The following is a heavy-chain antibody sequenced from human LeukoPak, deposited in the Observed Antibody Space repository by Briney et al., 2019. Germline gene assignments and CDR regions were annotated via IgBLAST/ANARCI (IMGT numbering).Heavy chain of an antibody. J-gene: IGHJ4*02. V-gene: IGHV3-23*01. CDR3: AKSDTLGN. Sequence: GGSLRLSCVASGFTFSSYAMSWVRQAPGKGLEWVSGISGGGGMTCSADSVKGRFTISRDDSKNTLYLQMNSLRADDTAVYYCAKSDTLGNWGQGTLVTVST. D-gene: IGHD5-18*01. CDR1: GFTFSSYA. CDR2: ISGGGGMT.